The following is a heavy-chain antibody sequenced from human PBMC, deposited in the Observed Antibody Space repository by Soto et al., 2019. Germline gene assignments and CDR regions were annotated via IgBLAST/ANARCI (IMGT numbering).Heavy chain of an antibody. V-gene: IGHV1-18*01. CDR3: ARERRWEPLLY. Sequence: QVQLVQSGPEVKKPGASVKVSCKGSGYTFSNYGVTWVRQVPGQGLERLGWVSAYNRNTDYAQKFEDRATMTIDTSTNTDYLELRGLTPDDTAVYYCARERRWEPLLYWGQGTL. D-gene: IGHD1-26*01. CDR2: VSAYNRNT. J-gene: IGHJ4*02. CDR1: GYTFSNYG.